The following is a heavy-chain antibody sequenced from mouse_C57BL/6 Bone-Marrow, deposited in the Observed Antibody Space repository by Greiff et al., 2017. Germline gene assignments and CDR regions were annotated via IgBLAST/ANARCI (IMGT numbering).Heavy chain of an antibody. V-gene: IGHV1-7*01. J-gene: IGHJ2*01. CDR2: INPSSGYT. CDR3: ARCYSNYFDY. CDR1: GYTFTSYW. Sequence: VKLVESGAELAKPGASVKLSCKASGYTFTSYWMHWVKQRPGQGLEWIGYINPSSGYTKYNQKFKDKATLTADNSSSTAYMQLSSLTYEDSAVYYCARCYSNYFDYWGQGTTLTVSS. D-gene: IGHD2-5*01.